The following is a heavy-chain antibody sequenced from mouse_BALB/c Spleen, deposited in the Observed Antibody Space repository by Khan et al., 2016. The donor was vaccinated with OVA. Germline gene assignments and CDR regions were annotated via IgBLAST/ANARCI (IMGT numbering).Heavy chain of an antibody. D-gene: IGHD2-10*01. CDR2: IWSDGST. CDR1: GFSLTNYG. Sequence: QLEESGPGLVAPSQSLSITCTISGFSLTNYGVHWVRLPPGKGLEWLVVIWSDGSTTYNSALKSRLSISKDNSKSQVFLKMNSLQTDDTAMYYCARQPYYHYYVMDYWGQGTSVTVSS. V-gene: IGHV2-6-1*01. J-gene: IGHJ4*01. CDR3: ARQPYYHYYVMDY.